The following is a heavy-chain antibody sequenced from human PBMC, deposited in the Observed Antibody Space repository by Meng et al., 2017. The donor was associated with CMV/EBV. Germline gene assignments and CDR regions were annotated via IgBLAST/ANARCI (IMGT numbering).Heavy chain of an antibody. CDR3: ARGRGSWYFVDY. V-gene: IGHV4-34*01. D-gene: IGHD6-13*01. J-gene: IGHJ4*02. CDR2: INHSGST. Sequence: QLQSWGEGMLTPSAILALSCAAYGGSFSGYYWSWVRQPPGEGLAWMVEINHSGSTNYNPSLKSRVTISVDTSKNQFSLKLSSVTAADTAVYYCARGRGSWYFVDYWGQGTLVTVSS. CDR1: GGSFSGYY.